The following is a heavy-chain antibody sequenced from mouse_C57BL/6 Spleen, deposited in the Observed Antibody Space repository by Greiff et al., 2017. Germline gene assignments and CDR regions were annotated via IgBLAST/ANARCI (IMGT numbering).Heavy chain of an antibody. J-gene: IGHJ4*01. CDR3: ARTGWLLHTYYAMDY. CDR1: GYSFTDYN. D-gene: IGHD2-3*01. V-gene: IGHV1-39*01. Sequence: QLQESGPELVKPGASVKISCKASGYSFTDYNMNWVKQSNGKSLEWIGVINPNYGTTSYNQKFKGKATLTVDQSSSTAYMQLNSLTSEDSAVYYCARTGWLLHTYYAMDYWGQGTSVTVSS. CDR2: INPNYGTT.